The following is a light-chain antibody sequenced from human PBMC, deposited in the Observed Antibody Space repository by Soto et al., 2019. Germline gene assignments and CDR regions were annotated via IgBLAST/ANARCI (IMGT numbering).Light chain of an antibody. V-gene: IGLV1-44*01. J-gene: IGLJ3*02. CDR1: SSNIGSNT. Sequence: QSVLTQTPSASGTPGKSVTISCSGSSSNIGSNTVSWYQQLPGTAPKLLIYSNVQRRSGVPDRFSGSKSGTSVSLAITGLQSENEADYYCAAWDDSLNGWVFGGGTKITVL. CDR3: AAWDDSLNGWV. CDR2: SNV.